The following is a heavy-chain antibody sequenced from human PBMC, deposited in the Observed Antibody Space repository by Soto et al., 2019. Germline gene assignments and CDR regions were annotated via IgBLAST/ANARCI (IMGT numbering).Heavy chain of an antibody. D-gene: IGHD1-26*01. V-gene: IGHV4-38-2*01. Sequence: SETPSLTCAVSGYSISSGYYWGWIRQPPGKGLEWIGSIYHSGSTYYNPSLKSRVTISVDTSKNQFSLKLSSVTAADTAVYYCASAVGATSFFDYWGQGTLVTVSS. CDR3: ASAVGATSFFDY. CDR1: GYSISSGYY. J-gene: IGHJ4*02. CDR2: IYHSGST.